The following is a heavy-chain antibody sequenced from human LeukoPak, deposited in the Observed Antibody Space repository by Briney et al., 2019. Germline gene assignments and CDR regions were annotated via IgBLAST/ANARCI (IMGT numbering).Heavy chain of an antibody. CDR2: INPNSGGT. CDR3: ARFGSYEDTTFDY. CDR1: GYTFTCYY. D-gene: IGHD1-26*01. Sequence: ASVKVSCKASGYTFTCYYMHWVRQAPGQGLEWMGWINPNSGGTNYAQKFQGRVTMTRDTSISTAYMELSRLRSDDTAVYYCARFGSYEDTTFDYWGQGTLVTVSS. J-gene: IGHJ4*02. V-gene: IGHV1-2*02.